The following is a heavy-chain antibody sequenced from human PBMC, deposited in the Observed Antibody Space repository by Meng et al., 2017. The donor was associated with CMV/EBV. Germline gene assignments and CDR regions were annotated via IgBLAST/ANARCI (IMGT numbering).Heavy chain of an antibody. D-gene: IGHD3-10*01. CDR1: GFTVSSNY. CDR3: ARLWFGELSRFDP. CDR2: IYSGGST. Sequence: GESLKISCAASGFTVSSNYMSWVRQAPGKGLEWVSVIYSGGSTYYADSVKGRFTISRDNSKNTLYLQMNSLRAEATAVYYCARLWFGELSRFDPWGQGTLVTVSS. J-gene: IGHJ5*02. V-gene: IGHV3-66*02.